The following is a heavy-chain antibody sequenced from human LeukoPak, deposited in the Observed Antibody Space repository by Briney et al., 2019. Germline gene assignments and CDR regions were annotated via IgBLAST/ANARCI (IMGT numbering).Heavy chain of an antibody. D-gene: IGHD3-10*01. CDR1: GGSLTNYF. CDR2: ISYNGGS. V-gene: IGHV4-59*01. CDR3: ARGGSGTYYNWAGWFDP. J-gene: IGHJ5*02. Sequence: PSETLSLTCTVSGGSLTNYFWGWIRLTPGKGLEWIGSISYNGGSNYNRFLKNRVTISVDISENQFSLKLNSVTAADTAVYFCARGGSGTYYNWAGWFDPWGQGTLVTVSS.